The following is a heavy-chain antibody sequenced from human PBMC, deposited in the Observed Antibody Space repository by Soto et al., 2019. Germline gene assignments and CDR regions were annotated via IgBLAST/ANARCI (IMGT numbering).Heavy chain of an antibody. CDR2: IYYSGST. V-gene: IGHV4-31*03. Sequence: PSETLSLTCTVSGGSISSGGYYWRWIRQHPGKGLEWIGYIYYSGSTYYNPSLKSRVTISVDTSKNQFSLKLSSVTAADTAVYYSASSMVRGVGPFDPWGQGTLVTVSP. J-gene: IGHJ5*02. CDR1: GGSISSGGYY. CDR3: ASSMVRGVGPFDP. D-gene: IGHD3-10*01.